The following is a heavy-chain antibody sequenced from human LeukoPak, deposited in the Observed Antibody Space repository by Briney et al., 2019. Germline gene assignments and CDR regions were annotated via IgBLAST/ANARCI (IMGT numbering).Heavy chain of an antibody. J-gene: IGHJ4*02. CDR3: ARAYCTTTSCYGRYFDY. Sequence: PSETLSLTCAVSGYSISSGYYWCWIRQPPGEGLEWIGSIYHGGSTYYNPSLKSRVTMSVDTSKNQFSLKLSSVTAADTAVYYCARAYCTTTSCYGRYFDYWGQGTLVTVSS. V-gene: IGHV4-38-2*01. D-gene: IGHD2-2*01. CDR2: IYHGGST. CDR1: GYSISSGYY.